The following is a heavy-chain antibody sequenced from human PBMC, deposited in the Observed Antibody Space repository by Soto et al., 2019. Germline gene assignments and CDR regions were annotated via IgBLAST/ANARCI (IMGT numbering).Heavy chain of an antibody. J-gene: IGHJ4*02. D-gene: IGHD5-18*01. CDR1: GFTFSSYA. CDR3: VALDTAMVYFDY. V-gene: IGHV3-23*01. CDR2: ISGSGGST. Sequence: GGSLRLSCAASGFTFSSYAMSWVRQAPGKGLEWVSAISGSGGSTYYADSVKGRFTISRDNSKNTLYLQMNSLRAEDTAVYYCVALDTAMVYFDYWGQGTLVTVSS.